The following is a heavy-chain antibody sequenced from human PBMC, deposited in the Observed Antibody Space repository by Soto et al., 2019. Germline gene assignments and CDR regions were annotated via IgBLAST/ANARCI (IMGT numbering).Heavy chain of an antibody. J-gene: IGHJ3*02. CDR2: VTADGYST. D-gene: IGHD4-17*01. CDR1: RFTFTTYA. Sequence: GVLRPSCASSRFTFTTYAMSGVRQAPGKGVGGVSAVTADGYSTYYADSVRGRFTISRDNSINTLFMQMITLRPEDTAVYYCAHPRGYGVFDAYDIWGQGAMVTVSS. V-gene: IGHV3-23*01. CDR3: AHPRGYGVFDAYDI.